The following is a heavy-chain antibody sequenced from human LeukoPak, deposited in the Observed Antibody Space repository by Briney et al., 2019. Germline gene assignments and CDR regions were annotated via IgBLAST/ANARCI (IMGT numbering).Heavy chain of an antibody. CDR2: MESKTDGGTT. D-gene: IGHD3-16*01. J-gene: IGHJ3*01. V-gene: IGHV3-15*04. Sequence: GGSLRLSCAASGINFSGAWMSWVRQAPGKGLEWVGRMESKTDGGTTEYGARVKGRFIISRDDSKNTLYLQMTGLKIDDTAVLYCIPDPGELGPFWGQGKGVTVSS. CDR3: IPDPGELGPF. CDR1: GINFSGAW.